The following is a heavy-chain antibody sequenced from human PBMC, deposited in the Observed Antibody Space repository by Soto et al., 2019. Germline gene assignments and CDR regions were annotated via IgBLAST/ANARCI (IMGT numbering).Heavy chain of an antibody. J-gene: IGHJ5*02. CDR2: ISACNGNT. CDR1: GYTFTSYG. D-gene: IGHD5-18*01. Sequence: ASVKVSCKASGYTFTSYGISWVRQAPGQGLEWMGWISACNGNTNYAQKLQGRVTMTTDTSTSTAYMELRSLRSDDTAVYYCAKDRYHYATPGWFDPWGQGTLVTVSS. V-gene: IGHV1-18*01. CDR3: AKDRYHYATPGWFDP.